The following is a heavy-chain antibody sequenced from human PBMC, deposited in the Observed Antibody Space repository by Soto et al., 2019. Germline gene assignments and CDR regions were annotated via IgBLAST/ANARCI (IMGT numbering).Heavy chain of an antibody. D-gene: IGHD5-18*01. V-gene: IGHV3-30-3*01. CDR1: GFTFSTYA. J-gene: IGHJ6*02. CDR2: ISYDGTNK. CDR3: AKDGGGYNYGYVMLDKYYYGMDV. Sequence: QVQLVESGGGVVRPGRSLRLSCAASGFTFSTYAMHWVRQAPGKGLEWVAVISYDGTNKYYADSVRGRFTISRDNSKNTLFLQMNSLRAEDTAVYYCAKDGGGYNYGYVMLDKYYYGMDVWGQGTTVTVSS.